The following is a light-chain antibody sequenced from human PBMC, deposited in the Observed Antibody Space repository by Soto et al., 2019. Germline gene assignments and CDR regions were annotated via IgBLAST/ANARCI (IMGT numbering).Light chain of an antibody. CDR3: MQCTHWPPI. CDR1: QSLVYTDGHTY. Sequence: DVVMTQSPLSLTVTLGQPASISCKSSQSLVYTDGHTYLNWFHQRPGQSPRHLIYKVSTRESGIPDRFSGGESVSDFTLKIDRVAAEDVGVYSCMQCTHWPPIIGGWTTLEI. J-gene: IGKJ4*01. CDR2: KVS. V-gene: IGKV2-30*01.